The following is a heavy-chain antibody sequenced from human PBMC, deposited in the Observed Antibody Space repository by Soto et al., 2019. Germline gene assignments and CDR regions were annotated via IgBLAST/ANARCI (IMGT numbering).Heavy chain of an antibody. J-gene: IGHJ4*02. V-gene: IGHV4-59*08. Sequence: ASETLSLTCTVSGGSISSYYWSWIRQPPGKGLEWIGYIYYSGSTNYNPSLKSRVTISVDTSKNQFSLKLSSVTAADTAVYYCARHFFGDYPDYWGQGTLVTVSS. CDR3: ARHFFGDYPDY. CDR2: IYYSGST. D-gene: IGHD3-10*01. CDR1: GGSISSYY.